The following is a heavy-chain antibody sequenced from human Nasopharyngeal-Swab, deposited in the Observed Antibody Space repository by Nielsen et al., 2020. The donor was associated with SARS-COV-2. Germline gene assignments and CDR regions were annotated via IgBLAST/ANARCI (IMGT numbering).Heavy chain of an antibody. CDR3: ARDRRGYGMDV. J-gene: IGHJ6*02. D-gene: IGHD3-10*01. CDR2: IIPIFGTA. Sequence: SVKVSCKASGGTFSSYAISWVRQAPGQGLEWMGGIIPIFGTASYAQKFQGRVTMTRDTSTSTVYMELSSLRSEDTAVYYCARDRRGYGMDVWGQGTTVTVSS. V-gene: IGHV1-69*05. CDR1: GGTFSSYA.